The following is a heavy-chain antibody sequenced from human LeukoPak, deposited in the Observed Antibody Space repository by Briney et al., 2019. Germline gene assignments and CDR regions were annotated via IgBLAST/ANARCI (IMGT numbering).Heavy chain of an antibody. CDR2: IYTSGST. D-gene: IGHD4-11*01. J-gene: IGHJ5*02. CDR3: ARTSNYFNWFDP. Sequence: SQTLSLTCTVSGGSISSGSYYWSWIRQPAGKGLEWIGRIYTSGSTNYNPSLKSRVTISVDTSRNQFSLKLSSVTAADTAVCYCARTSNYFNWFDPWGQGTLVTVSS. CDR1: GGSISSGSYY. V-gene: IGHV4-61*02.